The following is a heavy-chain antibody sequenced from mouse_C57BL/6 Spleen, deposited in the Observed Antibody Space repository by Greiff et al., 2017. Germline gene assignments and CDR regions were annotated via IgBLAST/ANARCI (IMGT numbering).Heavy chain of an antibody. Sequence: QVQLQQSGAELVKPGASVKMSCKASGYTFTSYWITWVKQRPGQGLEWIGDIYPGSGSTNYNEKFKSKATLTVDTSSSTAYMQLSSLTSEDSAVYYCARIYGSSSHYFDYWGQGTTLTVSS. D-gene: IGHD1-1*01. CDR2: IYPGSGST. V-gene: IGHV1-55*01. J-gene: IGHJ2*01. CDR1: GYTFTSYW. CDR3: ARIYGSSSHYFDY.